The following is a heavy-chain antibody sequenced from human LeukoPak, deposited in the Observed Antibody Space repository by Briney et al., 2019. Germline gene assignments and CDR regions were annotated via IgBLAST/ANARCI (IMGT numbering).Heavy chain of an antibody. Sequence: GGSLRLSCAASGFTFNNYNMNWVRQAPGKGLEWVSSISSISSSYIYYADSVKGRFTISRDNARNSLYLQMNSLRAEDTTVYYCARSPTGSGWYYFDYWGQGTLVTVSS. CDR3: ARSPTGSGWYYFDY. CDR2: ISSISSSYI. D-gene: IGHD6-19*01. J-gene: IGHJ4*02. CDR1: GFTFNNYN. V-gene: IGHV3-21*01.